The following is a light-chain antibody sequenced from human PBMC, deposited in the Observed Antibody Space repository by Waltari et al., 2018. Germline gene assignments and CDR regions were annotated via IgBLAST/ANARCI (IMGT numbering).Light chain of an antibody. Sequence: DIQLTQSPSSVSASVGDRVSITCRASQSISNYLNWYQQKPGKAPKVVMSAASSLQSGVPSRFSGSGSGTAFTLTISSLQPEDFATYYCQQCYSTPLTFGGGTKVE. J-gene: IGKJ4*01. V-gene: IGKV1-39*01. CDR1: QSISNY. CDR3: QQCYSTPLT. CDR2: AAS.